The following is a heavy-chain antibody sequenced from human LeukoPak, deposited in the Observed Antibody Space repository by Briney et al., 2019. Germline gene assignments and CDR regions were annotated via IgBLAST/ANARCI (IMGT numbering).Heavy chain of an antibody. CDR3: ASKGAGYCRSTTCQGAFDI. Sequence: SSETLSLTCTVSGGSISSSSYYWGWIRQPPGKGLEWIGSIYYSGSTYYNPSLKSRVTISVDTSKNQFSLKLSSVTAADTAVYYCASKGAGYCRSTTCQGAFDIWGQGSMVSVSS. CDR2: IYYSGST. V-gene: IGHV4-39*07. D-gene: IGHD2-2*01. J-gene: IGHJ3*02. CDR1: GGSISSSSYY.